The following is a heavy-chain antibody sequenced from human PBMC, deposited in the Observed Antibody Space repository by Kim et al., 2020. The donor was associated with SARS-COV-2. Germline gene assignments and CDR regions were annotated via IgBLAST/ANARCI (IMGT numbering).Heavy chain of an antibody. V-gene: IGHV6-1*01. D-gene: IGHD7-27*01. Sequence: WSYNYAASVQSRITSTPDTSKNQFSLQLRSVTPDDTAVYYCARGWGLDSWGQGTLVTVSS. CDR3: ARGWGLDS. J-gene: IGHJ4*02. CDR2: WSY.